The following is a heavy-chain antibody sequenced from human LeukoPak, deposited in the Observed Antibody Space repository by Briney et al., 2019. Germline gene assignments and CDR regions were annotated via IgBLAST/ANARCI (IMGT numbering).Heavy chain of an antibody. CDR2: IYYSGNT. CDR3: ARENSNSWYLDY. CDR1: GGSISSGSYY. D-gene: IGHD6-13*01. Sequence: PSETLSLTCTVSGGSISSGSYYWGWIRQPPGKGLEWIGSIYYSGNTNYNPSLKSRVTISVDTSKNQFSLKLSSVTAADTAVYYCARENSNSWYLDYWGQGTLVTVSS. J-gene: IGHJ4*02. V-gene: IGHV4-39*07.